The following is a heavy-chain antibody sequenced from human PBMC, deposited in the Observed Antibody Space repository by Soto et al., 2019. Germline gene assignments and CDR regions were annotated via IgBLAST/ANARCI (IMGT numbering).Heavy chain of an antibody. V-gene: IGHV3-74*01. D-gene: IGHD2-21*02. CDR2: IKSDGSST. J-gene: IGHJ4*02. Sequence: GGSLRLSCAASGFTLSGNWMHWVRQGPGKGLVWVARIKSDGSSTTYADSVKGRFTISRDNAKNTLYLQMNSLRVEDTAVYYCARTDYFDCWGRGTPVTVSS. CDR3: ARTDYFDC. CDR1: GFTLSGNW.